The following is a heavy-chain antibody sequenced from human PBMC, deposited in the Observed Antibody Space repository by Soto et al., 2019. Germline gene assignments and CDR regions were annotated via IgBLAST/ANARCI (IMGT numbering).Heavy chain of an antibody. CDR1: GDSIRSSSY. CDR2: IYSTGNT. CDR3: VKRSPGTMLDN. J-gene: IGHJ4*02. Sequence: SETLSLTCTVSGDSIRSSSYWGWIRQPPGKGLEWIGSIYSTGNTYYNPSLNSQVTISVDTSKNQFSLNVISVTAADTAVYYCVKRSPGTMLDNWGQGTLVTDSS. V-gene: IGHV4-39*01.